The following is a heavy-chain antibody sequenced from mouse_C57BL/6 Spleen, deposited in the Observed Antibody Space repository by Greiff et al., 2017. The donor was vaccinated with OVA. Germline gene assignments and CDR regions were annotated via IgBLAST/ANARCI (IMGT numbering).Heavy chain of an antibody. J-gene: IGHJ1*03. V-gene: IGHV14-2*01. CDR1: GFNIKDYY. CDR3: ARSDRNVWYFDV. D-gene: IGHD3-2*01. CDR2: LDPEDGET. Sequence: VQLKQSGAELVKPGASVKLSCTASGFNIKDYYMHWVKQRTEQGLEWIGRLDPEDGETKYAPKFQGKATITADKSSNPAYLQRSSLTSEDTAVYYCARSDRNVWYFDVWGTGTTVTVSS.